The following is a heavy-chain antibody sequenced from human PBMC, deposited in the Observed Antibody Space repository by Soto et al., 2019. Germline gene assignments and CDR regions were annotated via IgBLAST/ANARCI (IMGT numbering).Heavy chain of an antibody. V-gene: IGHV3-48*01. CDR1: GFTFSSYS. J-gene: IGHJ4*02. D-gene: IGHD3-10*01. Sequence: GSLRLSCAASGFTFSSYSMNWVRQAPGKGLEWVSYISSSSSTIYYADSVKGRFTISRDNAKNSVYLQMSSLRAGDTAVYYCARAPLLGSGSYRSYWGQGTLVTVSS. CDR3: ARAPLLGSGSYRSY. CDR2: ISSSSSTI.